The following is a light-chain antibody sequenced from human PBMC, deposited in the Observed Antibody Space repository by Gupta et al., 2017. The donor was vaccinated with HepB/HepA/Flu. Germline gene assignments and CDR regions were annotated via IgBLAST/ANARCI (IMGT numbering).Light chain of an antibody. J-gene: IGKJ4*01. CDR3: QQRSNWPLT. CDR1: QSVSSY. V-gene: IGKV3-11*01. Sequence: ESVLTQSPATLSLSPGERATLSCRASQSVSSYLAWYQQKPGQAPRLLIYDASTRDTGIPARFSGSGSGTDVTLTISSLEPEDFSVHYCQQRSNWPLTFGGGTKVEIK. CDR2: DAS.